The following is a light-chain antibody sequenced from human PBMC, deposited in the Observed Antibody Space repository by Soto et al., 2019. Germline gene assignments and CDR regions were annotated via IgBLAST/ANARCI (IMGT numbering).Light chain of an antibody. CDR1: SSDVGDYNY. J-gene: IGLJ2*01. CDR2: EVS. Sequence: QSALTQPPSASGTPGQSVTIPCTGTSSDVGDYNYVSWYQQHPGKAPKLVIYEVSRRPSGVPDRFSGSKSGNTASLTASGLQAEDEADYYCSSNAGSNNLVFGGGTQLTVL. CDR3: SSNAGSNNLV. V-gene: IGLV2-8*01.